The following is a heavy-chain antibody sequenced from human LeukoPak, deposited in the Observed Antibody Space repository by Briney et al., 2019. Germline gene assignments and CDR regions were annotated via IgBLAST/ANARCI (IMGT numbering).Heavy chain of an antibody. CDR3: ARDPGLLWFGELLPSNFDY. J-gene: IGHJ4*02. CDR2: IYYSGST. D-gene: IGHD3-10*01. V-gene: IGHV4-61*01. Sequence: PSETLSLTCTVSGGSVSSGSYYWSWIRQPPGKGLGWIGYIYYSGSTNYNPSLKSRVTISVDTSKNQFSLKLSSVTAADTAVYYCARDPGLLWFGELLPSNFDYWGQGTLVTVSS. CDR1: GGSVSSGSYY.